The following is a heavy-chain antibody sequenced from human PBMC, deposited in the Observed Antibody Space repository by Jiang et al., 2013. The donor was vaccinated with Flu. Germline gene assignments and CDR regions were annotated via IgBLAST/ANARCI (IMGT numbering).Heavy chain of an antibody. CDR1: GGSFSSYY. V-gene: IGHV4-34*01. CDR2: ISHSGST. D-gene: IGHD3-10*01. CDR3: AKVDNSGNY. Sequence: LLKPSETLSLTCAVSGGSFSSYYWSWIRQPPGKGLEWVGEISHSGSTNYNPSLKSRVTISVDTSKNQFSLKLTSVTAADTAVYYCAKVDNSGNYWGQGTLVTVSS. J-gene: IGHJ4*02.